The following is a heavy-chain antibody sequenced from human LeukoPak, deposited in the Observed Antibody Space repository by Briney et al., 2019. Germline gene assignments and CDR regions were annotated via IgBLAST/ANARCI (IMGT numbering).Heavy chain of an antibody. D-gene: IGHD4-17*01. Sequence: GGSLRLSCAASGFTFSNYEVNWVRQAPGRGLEWVSYISSSGLTMYYADSVKGRFTISRDNAKNSLYLQMNSLSAEDTGVYYCARRTTGDDYWGQGTLVTVSS. CDR2: ISSSGLTM. CDR1: GFTFSNYE. J-gene: IGHJ4*02. CDR3: ARRTTGDDY. V-gene: IGHV3-48*03.